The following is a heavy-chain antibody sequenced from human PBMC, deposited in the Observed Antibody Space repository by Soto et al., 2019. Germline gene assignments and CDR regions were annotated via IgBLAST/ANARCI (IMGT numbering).Heavy chain of an antibody. CDR1: GYTFTGYD. CDR3: ARDLGGDYVLGEAPDRGSGMDV. Sequence: APVKVSCKASGYTFTGYDMHWVRQAPGQRLEWMGWINPNSGGTNYAQKFQGWVTLTRDTSIRTAYMELSRLRSDDTAVYYCARDLGGDYVLGEAPDRGSGMDVWGQGTMVTVSS. J-gene: IGHJ6*02. D-gene: IGHD4-17*01. V-gene: IGHV1-2*04. CDR2: INPNSGGT.